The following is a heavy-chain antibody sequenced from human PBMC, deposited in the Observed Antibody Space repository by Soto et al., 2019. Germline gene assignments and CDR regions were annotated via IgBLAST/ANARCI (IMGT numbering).Heavy chain of an antibody. D-gene: IGHD4-17*01. CDR1: GGTFSSYA. CDR3: ASCPTTVTTYYYGMDV. CDR2: IIPIFGTA. V-gene: IGHV1-69*12. J-gene: IGHJ6*02. Sequence: QVQLVQSGAEVKKPGSSVKVSCKASGGTFSSYAISWVLQAPGQGLEWMGGIIPIFGTANYAQKCQGRVTITADESTSTAYMELSSLRSEDTAVYYCASCPTTVTTYYYGMDVWGQGTTVTVSS.